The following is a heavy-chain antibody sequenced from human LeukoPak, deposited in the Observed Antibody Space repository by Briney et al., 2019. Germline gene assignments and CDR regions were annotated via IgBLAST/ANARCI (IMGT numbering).Heavy chain of an antibody. CDR1: GFTFDDYA. J-gene: IGHJ4*02. V-gene: IGHV3-43D*03. Sequence: GGSLRFSCAASGFTFDDYAMHWVRQAPGKGLEWVSLISWDGGSTYYADSVKGRFTISRDSSKDTLNLQMNSLRAEDTAVYYCAKDRGIISDYWGQGTLVTVSS. CDR2: ISWDGGST. CDR3: AKDRGIISDY. D-gene: IGHD3-10*01.